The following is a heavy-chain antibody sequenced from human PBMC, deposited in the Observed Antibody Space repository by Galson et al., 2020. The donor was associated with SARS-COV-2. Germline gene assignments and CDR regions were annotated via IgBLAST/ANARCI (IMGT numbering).Heavy chain of an antibody. CDR1: GGAISIYY. Sequence: ETSATLTLTCTAPGGAISIYYWSWIRQPPGKGLEGSGFNYYSGSTKYKPPPKSRVTISIDTSKNQFSLRLSSVTAADTAVYYCAGFRSYFRHYYGLDVWGQGTTVTVSS. CDR3: AGFRSYFRHYYGLDV. D-gene: IGHD1-26*01. CDR2: NYYSGST. V-gene: IGHV4-59*01. J-gene: IGHJ6*02.